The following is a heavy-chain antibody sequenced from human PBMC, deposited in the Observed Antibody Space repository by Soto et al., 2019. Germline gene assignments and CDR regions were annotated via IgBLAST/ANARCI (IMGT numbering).Heavy chain of an antibody. CDR1: GFTFSDYY. CDR2: ISSSSSYT. V-gene: IGHV3-11*06. D-gene: IGHD2-2*01. Sequence: PGGSLRLSCAASGFTFSDYYMSWIRQAPGKGLEWVSYISSSSSYTNYADSVKGRFTISRDNAKNSLYLQMNSLRAEDTAVYYCARGVFVPAASLWELPKLRYFDLWGRGTLVTVSS. CDR3: ARGVFVPAASLWELPKLRYFDL. J-gene: IGHJ2*01.